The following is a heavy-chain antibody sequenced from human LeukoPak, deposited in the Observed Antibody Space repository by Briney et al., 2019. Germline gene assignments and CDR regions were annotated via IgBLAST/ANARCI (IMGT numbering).Heavy chain of an antibody. CDR1: GFIFSSYA. CDR3: AKDRVMARYCSSTSWYDVEY. CDR2: ISGSGGST. D-gene: IGHD2-2*01. V-gene: IGHV3-23*01. Sequence: GGSLRLSCAASGFIFSSYAMSWVRQAPGKGLEWVSAISGSGGSTYYADSVKGRFTISRDNSKNTLYLQMNSLRAEDTAVYYCAKDRVMARYCSSTSWYDVEYWGQGTLVTVSS. J-gene: IGHJ4*02.